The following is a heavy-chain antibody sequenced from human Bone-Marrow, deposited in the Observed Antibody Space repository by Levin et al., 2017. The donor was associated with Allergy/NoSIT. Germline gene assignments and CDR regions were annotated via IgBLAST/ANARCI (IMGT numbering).Heavy chain of an antibody. CDR3: AGALLGVATADY. J-gene: IGHJ4*02. D-gene: IGHD3-3*01. V-gene: IGHV4-4*02. Sequence: SQTLSLTCAVSGGSISSSNWWSWVRQPPGKGLEWIGEIYHSGSTNYNPSLKSRVTISVDKSKNQFSLKLSSVTAADTAVYYCAGALLGVATADYWGQGTLVTVSS. CDR1: GGSISSSNW. CDR2: IYHSGST.